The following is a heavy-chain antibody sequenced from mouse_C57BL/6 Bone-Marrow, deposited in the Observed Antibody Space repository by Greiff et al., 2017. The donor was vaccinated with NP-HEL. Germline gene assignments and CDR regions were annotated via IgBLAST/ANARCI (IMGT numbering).Heavy chain of an antibody. CDR2: ISSGSSTI. V-gene: IGHV5-17*01. J-gene: IGHJ1*03. CDR1: GFTFSDYG. D-gene: IGHD1-1*01. Sequence: EVQLVESGGGLVKPGGSLKLSCAASGFTFSDYGMHWVRQAPEKGLEWVAYISSGSSTIYYADTVKGRFTISRDNAKNTLFLQMTSLRSEDTAMYYCASRPYYYGSGARVWGTGTTVTVSS. CDR3: ASRPYYYGSGARV.